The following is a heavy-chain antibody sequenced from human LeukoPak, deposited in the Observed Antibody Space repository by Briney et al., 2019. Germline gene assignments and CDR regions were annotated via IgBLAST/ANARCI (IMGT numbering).Heavy chain of an antibody. V-gene: IGHV4-61*10. Sequence: PSETLSLTCTVSGGSISSGSYYWSWIRQPAGKGLEWIGEINHSGSTNYNPSLKSRVTISVDTSKNQFSLKLSSVTAADTAVYYCARGLGSYDAFDIWGQGTMVTVSS. J-gene: IGHJ3*02. CDR3: ARGLGSYDAFDI. D-gene: IGHD1-26*01. CDR2: INHSGST. CDR1: GGSISSGSYY.